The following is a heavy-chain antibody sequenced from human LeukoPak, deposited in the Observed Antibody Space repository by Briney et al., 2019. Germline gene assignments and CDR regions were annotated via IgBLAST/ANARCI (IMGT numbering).Heavy chain of an antibody. V-gene: IGHV3-30*18. CDR2: ISYDGSNK. Sequence: GGSLRLSCAASGFTFSSYGMHWVRQAPGKGLEWVAFISYDGSNKYYADSVKGRFTISRDNSKNTLYLQMNSLRAEDTAVYYCAKWVAYGGNAFDIWGQGTMVTVSS. D-gene: IGHD4-23*01. CDR1: GFTFSSYG. CDR3: AKWVAYGGNAFDI. J-gene: IGHJ3*02.